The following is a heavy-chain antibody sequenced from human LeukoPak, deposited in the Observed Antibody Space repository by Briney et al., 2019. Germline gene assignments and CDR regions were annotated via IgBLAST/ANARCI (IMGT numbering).Heavy chain of an antibody. V-gene: IGHV4-31*03. D-gene: IGHD2-15*01. CDR3: ARSQYCSGGSCRGRYYYYGMDV. CDR1: GGSISSGGYY. CDR2: IYYSGST. J-gene: IGHJ6*02. Sequence: SETLSLTCTVSGGSISSGGYYWSWIRQHPGKGLEWIGYIYYSGSTYYNSSLKSRVTISVDTSKNQFSLKLSSVTAADTAVYYCARSQYCSGGSCRGRYYYYGMDVWGQGTTVTVSS.